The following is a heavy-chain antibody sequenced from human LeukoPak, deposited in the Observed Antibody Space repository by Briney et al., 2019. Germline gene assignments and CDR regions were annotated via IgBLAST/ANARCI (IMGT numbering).Heavy chain of an antibody. Sequence: SETLSLTCAVAGGSISRGDDGWSWNRQAQGKGREGIGYIDYSGSTYYNPSLKSRVTISVDTSKNQFSLKLSSVTAADTAVYYCASTGGAVRYSSSWLFDYWGQGTLVTVSS. CDR2: IDYSGST. CDR3: ASTGGAVRYSSSWLFDY. CDR1: GGSISRGDDG. D-gene: IGHD6-13*01. J-gene: IGHJ4*02. V-gene: IGHV4-30-4*01.